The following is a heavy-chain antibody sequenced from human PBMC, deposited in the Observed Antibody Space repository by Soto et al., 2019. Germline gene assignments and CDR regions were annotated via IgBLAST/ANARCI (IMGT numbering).Heavy chain of an antibody. Sequence: SETLSLTCTVSGGSISSGDYYWSWIRQPPGKGLEWIGYIYYSGSTYYNPSLKSRVTISVDTSKNQFSLKLSSVTAADTAVYYCASVSSGYYSRRTFDYWGQGTLVTVSS. CDR3: ASVSSGYYSRRTFDY. CDR2: IYYSGST. V-gene: IGHV4-30-4*01. CDR1: GGSISSGDYY. D-gene: IGHD3-22*01. J-gene: IGHJ4*02.